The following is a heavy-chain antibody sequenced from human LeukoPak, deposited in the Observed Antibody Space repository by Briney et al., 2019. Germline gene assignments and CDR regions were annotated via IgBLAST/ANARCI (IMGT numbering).Heavy chain of an antibody. J-gene: IGHJ2*01. CDR2: ISGRGEST. Sequence: GGSLGLSCKAPGIVFTDYAMTWVRQAPGKGLAWVSTISGRGESTFYADSVKGRFTASRDNSENTHYLRMNSLSLEDTALYYCAKGGHFSFFDVWGRGTLVTVSS. CDR1: GIVFTDYA. CDR3: AKGGHFSFFDV. V-gene: IGHV3-23*01.